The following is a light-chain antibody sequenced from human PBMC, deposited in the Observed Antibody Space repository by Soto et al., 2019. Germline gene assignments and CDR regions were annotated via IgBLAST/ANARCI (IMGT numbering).Light chain of an antibody. CDR1: QDISNY. CDR3: QQYDNLPPGIT. Sequence: DIQITRSPSSLSASVGDRVTITCQAIQDISNYLNWYQQKPGKAPKLLIYDASNLETGVPSRFSGSGSGTDFTFPISSLQPEDIATYYCQQYDNLPPGITFGQGTRLEIK. CDR2: DAS. J-gene: IGKJ5*01. V-gene: IGKV1-33*01.